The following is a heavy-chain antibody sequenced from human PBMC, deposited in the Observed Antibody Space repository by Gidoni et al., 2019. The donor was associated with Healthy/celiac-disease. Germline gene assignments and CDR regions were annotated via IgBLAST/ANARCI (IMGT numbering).Heavy chain of an antibody. V-gene: IGHV3-15*01. CDR2: IKSKTDGGTT. Sequence: GRIKSKTDGGTTDYAAPVKGRFTISRDDSKNTLYLQMNSLKTEDTAVYYCTTGWEQSPVVWFDPWGQGTLVTVSS. J-gene: IGHJ5*02. CDR3: TTGWEQSPVVWFDP. D-gene: IGHD1-26*01.